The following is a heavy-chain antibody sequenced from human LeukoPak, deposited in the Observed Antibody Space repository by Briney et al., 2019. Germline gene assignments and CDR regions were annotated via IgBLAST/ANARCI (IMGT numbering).Heavy chain of an antibody. CDR2: INHSGST. J-gene: IGHJ4*02. D-gene: IGHD3-9*01. CDR1: GGSFSGYY. V-gene: IGHV4-34*01. Sequence: SETLSLTCAVYGGSFSGYYWSWIRQPPGKGLEWIGEINHSGSTNYNPSLKSRVTISVDTSKNQFSLKLSSVTAADTAVYYCARDMLRYFEYFDYWGQGTLVTVSS. CDR3: ARDMLRYFEYFDY.